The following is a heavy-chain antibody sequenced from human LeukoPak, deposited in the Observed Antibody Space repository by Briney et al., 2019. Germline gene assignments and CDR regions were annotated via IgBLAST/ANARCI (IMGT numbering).Heavy chain of an antibody. D-gene: IGHD2-8*01. CDR2: IYPSDSDI. CDR3: ARSSGLYARIDS. CDR1: GYTFNIYW. V-gene: IGHV5-51*01. J-gene: IGHJ5*01. Sequence: GESLKISCKGSGYTFNIYWIGWVRQMPGKGLEWMGIIYPSDSDIRYSPSFQGQVTISADKSISTAYLQWSGLKASDTAMYYCARSSGLYARIDSWGQGTLVTVSS.